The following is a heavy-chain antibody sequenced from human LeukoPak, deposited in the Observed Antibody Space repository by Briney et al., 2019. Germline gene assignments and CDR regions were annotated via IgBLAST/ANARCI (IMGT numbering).Heavy chain of an antibody. J-gene: IGHJ6*02. CDR2: IYYSGST. V-gene: IGHV4-59*08. CDR3: ARTTLSYYYYYGMDV. D-gene: IGHD1-26*01. Sequence: SETLSLTCTVSGGSISSYYWSWIRQPPGKGLEWIGYIYYSGSTNYNPSLKSRVTTSVDTSKNQFSLKLSSVTAADTAVYYCARTTLSYYYYYGMDVWGQGTTVTVSS. CDR1: GGSISSYY.